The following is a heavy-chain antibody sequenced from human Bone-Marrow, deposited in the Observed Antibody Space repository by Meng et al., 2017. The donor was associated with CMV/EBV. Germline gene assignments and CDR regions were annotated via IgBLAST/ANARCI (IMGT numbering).Heavy chain of an antibody. J-gene: IGHJ4*02. CDR3: ARGPYYGSGSYVL. CDR2: INHSGST. D-gene: IGHD3-10*01. CDR1: GGSFSGYY. Sequence: LRLSCAVYGGSFSGYYWSWIRQPPGKGLEWIGEINHSGSTNYNPSLKSRVTISVDTSKNQFSLKLSSVTAADTAVYYCARGPYYGSGSYVLWGQGTLVTVSS. V-gene: IGHV4-34*01.